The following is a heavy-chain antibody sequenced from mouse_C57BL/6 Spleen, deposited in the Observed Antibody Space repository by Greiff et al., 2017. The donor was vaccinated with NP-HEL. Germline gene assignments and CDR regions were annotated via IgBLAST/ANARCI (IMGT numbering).Heavy chain of an antibody. CDR1: GYSITSGYD. CDR2: ISYSGST. J-gene: IGHJ3*01. D-gene: IGHD2-4*01. V-gene: IGHV3-1*01. Sequence: EVKLQESGPGMVKPSQSLSLTCTVTGYSITSGYDWHWIRHFPGNKLEWMGYISYSGSTNYNPSPKSRISITHDTSKNHFFLKLNSVTTEDTATYYCASAYYDYDAFAYWGQGTLVTVSA. CDR3: ASAYYDYDAFAY.